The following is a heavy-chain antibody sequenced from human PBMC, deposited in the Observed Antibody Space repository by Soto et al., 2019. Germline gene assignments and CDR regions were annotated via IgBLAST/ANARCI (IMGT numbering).Heavy chain of an antibody. CDR3: GRRGDGWNFADF. V-gene: IGHV3-23*01. D-gene: IGHD1-7*01. CDR2: IGTSSRDT. J-gene: IGHJ4*02. CDR1: GFTFSKHV. Sequence: EVQLLESGGGFVQPGGSLRLSCAASGFTFSKHVMTWVRQAPGKGLAWVSDIGTSSRDTFYVDSVKGRFTISRDNSKNIMYLQMDGLRAEDTAVYYCGRRGDGWNFADFWGQGTLVTVSS.